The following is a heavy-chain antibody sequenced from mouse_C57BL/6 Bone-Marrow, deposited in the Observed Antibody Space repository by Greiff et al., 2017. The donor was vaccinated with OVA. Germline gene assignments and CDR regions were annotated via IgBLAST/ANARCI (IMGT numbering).Heavy chain of an antibody. CDR3: ARGYDYDRGFAY. J-gene: IGHJ3*01. V-gene: IGHV3-6*01. CDR2: ISYDGSN. D-gene: IGHD2-4*01. Sequence: VQLKESGPGLVKPSQSLSLTCSVTGYSITSGYYWNWIRQFPGNKLEWMGYISYDGSNNYNPSLKNRISITRDTSKNQFFLKLNSVTTEDTATYYCARGYDYDRGFAYWGQGTLVTVSA. CDR1: GYSITSGYY.